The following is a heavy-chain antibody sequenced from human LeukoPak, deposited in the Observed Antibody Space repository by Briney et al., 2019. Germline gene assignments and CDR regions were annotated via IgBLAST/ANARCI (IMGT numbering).Heavy chain of an antibody. CDR3: AKDSRYGSGSFHHFYYGMDV. Sequence: GGSLRLSCAASGFTFSNHAMSWVRQAPGKGLEWVAVISDSGGSTYYADSVKGRFTISRDNSKNTLYLQMNSLRAEDTAVFHCAKDSRYGSGSFHHFYYGMDVWGQGTTVTVSS. V-gene: IGHV3-23*01. J-gene: IGHJ6*02. CDR2: ISDSGGST. D-gene: IGHD3-10*01. CDR1: GFTFSNHA.